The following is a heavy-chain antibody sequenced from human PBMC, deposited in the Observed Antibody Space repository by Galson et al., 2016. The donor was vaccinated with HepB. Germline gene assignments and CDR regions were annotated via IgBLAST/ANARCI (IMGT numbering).Heavy chain of an antibody. Sequence: SETLSLTCAVSGGSLSGFYLTWIRQPPGKGLEWIGEIDYFGITNYNPSLKSRVTIFPDTSKRQFSLTLSSVNAADTAVYYRASLATYGVDVWSQGTTVIVSS. CDR2: IDYFGIT. CDR3: ASLATYGVDV. V-gene: IGHV4-34*01. CDR1: GGSLSGFY. J-gene: IGHJ6*02.